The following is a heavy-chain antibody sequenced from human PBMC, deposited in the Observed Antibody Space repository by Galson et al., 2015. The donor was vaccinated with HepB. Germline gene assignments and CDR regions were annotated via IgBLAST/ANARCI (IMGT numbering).Heavy chain of an antibody. CDR3: ASHRGGYCSSTSCPVASYFDY. D-gene: IGHD2-2*01. J-gene: IGHJ4*02. CDR2: ISGSGGST. CDR1: GFTFSSYA. Sequence: SLRLSCAASGFTFSSYAMSWVRQAPGKGLEWVSAISGSGGSTYYADSVKGRFTISRDNAKNTLYLQMNSLRAEDTAVYYCASHRGGYCSSTSCPVASYFDYGGQGTLVTVPS. V-gene: IGHV3-23*01.